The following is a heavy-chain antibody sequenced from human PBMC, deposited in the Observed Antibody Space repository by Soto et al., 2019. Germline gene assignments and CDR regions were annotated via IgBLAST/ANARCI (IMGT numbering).Heavy chain of an antibody. CDR1: GFSFSDAW. CDR3: SAGPR. CDR2: IKSKSDGGTA. J-gene: IGHJ4*02. Sequence: PGGSLRLSCAASGFSFSDAWMNWVRQAPGKGPEWIGRIKSKSDGGTADYAAPLIGRSTISRDDSKSTLYLQMSSLTIEDTGVYYCSAGPRWGQGTLVTVSS. V-gene: IGHV3-15*01.